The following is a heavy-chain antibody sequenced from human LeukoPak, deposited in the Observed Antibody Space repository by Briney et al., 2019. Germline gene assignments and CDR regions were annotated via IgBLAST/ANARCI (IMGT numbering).Heavy chain of an antibody. CDR2: IYYSGST. D-gene: IGHD5-18*01. CDR3: AREGIQLSADY. J-gene: IGHJ4*02. CDR1: GGSISSSSYY. V-gene: IGHV4-39*07. Sequence: SETLSLTCTVSGGSISSSSYYWGWIRQPPGKGLEWIGSIYYSGSTYYNPSLKSRVTISVDTSKNQFSLKLSTVTAADTAVYYCAREGIQLSADYWGQGTLVTVSS.